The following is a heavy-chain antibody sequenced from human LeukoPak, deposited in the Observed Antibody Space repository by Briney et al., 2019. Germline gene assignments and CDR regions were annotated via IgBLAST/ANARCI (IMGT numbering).Heavy chain of an antibody. CDR1: GGSISSGGYY. Sequence: NPSETLSLTCTVSGGSISSGGYYWSWIRQPPGKGLEWIGYIYYSGSTNYNPSLKSRVTISVDTSKNQFSLKLSSVTAADTAVYYCAREDCSSTSCYGNTDNWFDPWGQGTLVTVSS. V-gene: IGHV4-61*08. J-gene: IGHJ5*02. D-gene: IGHD2-2*01. CDR2: IYYSGST. CDR3: AREDCSSTSCYGNTDNWFDP.